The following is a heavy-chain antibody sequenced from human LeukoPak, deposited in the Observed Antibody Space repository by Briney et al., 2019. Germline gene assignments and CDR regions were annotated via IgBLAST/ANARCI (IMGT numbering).Heavy chain of an antibody. V-gene: IGHV4-38-2*01. CDR1: GYSISSGYY. J-gene: IGHJ5*02. Sequence: SETLSLTCAVSGYSISSGYYWGWIRQPPGKGLEWIGSIYHSGSTYYDPSLKSRGTISVDTSKNQFSLKLSSVTAADTAVYYCARHTYCSGGSCYFDPWGQGTLVTVSS. CDR2: IYHSGST. D-gene: IGHD2-15*01. CDR3: ARHTYCSGGSCYFDP.